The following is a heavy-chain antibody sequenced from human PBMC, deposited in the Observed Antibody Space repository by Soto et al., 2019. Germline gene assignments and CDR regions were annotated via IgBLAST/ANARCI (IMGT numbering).Heavy chain of an antibody. CDR3: ARGTGGAVQRTWFDP. J-gene: IGHJ5*02. Sequence: GESLKITCKGSGYRFTSYWIGWVRQMPGKGLEWMGIIYPGDSDTRYSPSFQAQVTISADKSISTAYLQWSSLKASHTTMYSGARGTGGAVQRTWFDPWGQGTLVTVS. D-gene: IGHD1-1*01. CDR2: IYPGDSDT. V-gene: IGHV5-51*01. CDR1: GYRFTSYW.